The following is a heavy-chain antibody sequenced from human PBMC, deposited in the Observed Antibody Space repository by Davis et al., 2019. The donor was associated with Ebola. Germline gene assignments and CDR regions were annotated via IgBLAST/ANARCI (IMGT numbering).Heavy chain of an antibody. D-gene: IGHD3-22*01. V-gene: IGHV1-3*01. CDR3: ARDEGRSGYYLFDY. Sequence: ASVKVSCKASGYTFTSYAMHWVRQAPGQRLEWMGWINAGNGNTKYSQKFQGRVTITRDTSASTAYMELSSLRSEDPAVYYCARDEGRSGYYLFDYWGQGTLVTVSS. J-gene: IGHJ4*02. CDR1: GYTFTSYA. CDR2: INAGNGNT.